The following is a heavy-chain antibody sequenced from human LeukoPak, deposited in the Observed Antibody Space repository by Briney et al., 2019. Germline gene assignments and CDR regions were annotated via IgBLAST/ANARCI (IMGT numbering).Heavy chain of an antibody. CDR2: IKQDGSEK. J-gene: IGHJ4*02. CDR3: AREGVSSGYYPVEF. V-gene: IGHV3-7*03. D-gene: IGHD3-22*01. CDR1: GFTFSNYW. Sequence: GGSLRLSCVASGFTFSNYWMSWVRQAPGKGLEWVANIKQDGSEKYYVDSVKGRFTISRDNAKNSLYLQMNSLRAEDTAVYYCAREGVSSGYYPVEFWGQGTLVTVSS.